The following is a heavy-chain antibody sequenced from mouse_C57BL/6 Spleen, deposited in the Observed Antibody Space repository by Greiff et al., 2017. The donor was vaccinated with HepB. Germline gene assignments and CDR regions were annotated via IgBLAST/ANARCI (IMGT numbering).Heavy chain of an antibody. CDR2: INYDGSST. Sequence: EVMLVESEGGLVQPGSSMKLSCTASGFTFSDYYMAWVRQVPEKGLEWVANINYDGSSTYYLDSLKSRFIISRDNAKNILYLQMSSLKSEDTATYYCARGSYDYDWYFDVWGTGTTVTVSS. V-gene: IGHV5-16*01. D-gene: IGHD2-4*01. CDR1: GFTFSDYY. J-gene: IGHJ1*03. CDR3: ARGSYDYDWYFDV.